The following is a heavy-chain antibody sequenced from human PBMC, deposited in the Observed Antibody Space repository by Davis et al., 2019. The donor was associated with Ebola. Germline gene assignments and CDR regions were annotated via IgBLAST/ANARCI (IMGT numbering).Heavy chain of an antibody. CDR2: ISYDGSNN. V-gene: IGHV3-30-3*01. CDR1: GFTFSSYA. Sequence: SLRLSCSASGFTFSSYAMHWVRQAPDKGLEWVAYISYDGSNNYYADSVKGRFTISRDNSKNTLYLQMNSLRVEDTALYYCARTDPRSWFYYGMDVWGKGTTVTVSS. CDR3: ARTDPRSWFYYGMDV. D-gene: IGHD6-13*01. J-gene: IGHJ6*04.